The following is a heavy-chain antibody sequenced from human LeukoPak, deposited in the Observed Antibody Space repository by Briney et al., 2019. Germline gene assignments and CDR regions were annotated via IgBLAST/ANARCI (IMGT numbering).Heavy chain of an antibody. CDR2: IRYDGSNE. J-gene: IGHJ4*02. CDR1: GFTFSSYD. Sequence: GGSLRLFCAASGFTFSSYDMHWVRQAAGKGPEWVAIIRYDGSNENYVDSVKGRFTISRDNSKKTLYLQMNSLRAEDTAVYYCARSRYNLDYWGQGTLVTVSS. D-gene: IGHD5-24*01. CDR3: ARSRYNLDY. V-gene: IGHV3-33*01.